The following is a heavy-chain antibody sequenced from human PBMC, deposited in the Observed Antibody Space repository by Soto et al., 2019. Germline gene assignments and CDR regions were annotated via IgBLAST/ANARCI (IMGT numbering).Heavy chain of an antibody. CDR1: GSITGYY. V-gene: IGHV4-59*01. Sequence: KASETLSLTCSVSGSITGYYWSWIRQPPGRRLEWIGYIFHGGTTKYNPSLRSRVTLSLDTSKNQFSLSLTSVTAADTALYYCARERKGFGYIEYWGQGALVTVSS. D-gene: IGHD3-16*01. CDR2: IFHGGTT. CDR3: ARERKGFGYIEY. J-gene: IGHJ4*01.